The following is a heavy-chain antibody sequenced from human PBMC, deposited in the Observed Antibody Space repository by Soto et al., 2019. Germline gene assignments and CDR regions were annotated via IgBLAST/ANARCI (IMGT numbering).Heavy chain of an antibody. J-gene: IGHJ4*02. CDR3: ARVLVGATPVDY. CDR1: GYTFTSYA. CDR2: INAGNGNT. V-gene: IGHV1-3*01. D-gene: IGHD1-26*01. Sequence: EASVKVSCKASGYTFTSYAMHWVRQAPGQRLEWMGWINAGNGNTKYSQKFQGRVTITRDTSASTAYMELSSLRSEDTAVYYCARVLVGATPVDYWGQGTLVTVS.